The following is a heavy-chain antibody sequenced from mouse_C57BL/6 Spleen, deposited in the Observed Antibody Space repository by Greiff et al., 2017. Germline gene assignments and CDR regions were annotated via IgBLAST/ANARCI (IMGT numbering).Heavy chain of an antibody. V-gene: IGHV1-52*01. CDR1: GYTFTSYW. J-gene: IGHJ3*01. CDR3: ARYGYEGFAY. Sequence: QVQLQQPGAELVRPGSSVQLSCKASGYTFTSYWMHWVKQRPIQGLEWIGNIDPSDSETHYNQKFKDKATLTVDKSSSTAYMQLSSLTSEDSAVYYCARYGYEGFAYWGQGTLVTVSA. D-gene: IGHD2-2*01. CDR2: IDPSDSET.